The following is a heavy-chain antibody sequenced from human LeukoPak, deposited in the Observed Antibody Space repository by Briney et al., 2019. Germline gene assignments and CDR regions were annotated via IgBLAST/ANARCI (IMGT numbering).Heavy chain of an antibody. Sequence: GGSLRLSCAASGFTFSSYGMHGVRQAPGKGVVWVSRMKSDGSTNYADSVKGRFTISRDNAKNTVSLQMNSLRAEDTGVYYCARAPSEIGGYYPEYFRHWGQGTLVTVSS. CDR2: MKSDGST. J-gene: IGHJ1*01. V-gene: IGHV3-74*01. CDR3: ARAPSEIGGYYPEYFRH. CDR1: GFTFSSYG. D-gene: IGHD3-22*01.